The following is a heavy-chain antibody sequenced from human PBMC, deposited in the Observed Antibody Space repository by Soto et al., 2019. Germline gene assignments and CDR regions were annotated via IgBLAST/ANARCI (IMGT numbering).Heavy chain of an antibody. Sequence: ASVKVSCKASGYTFTSYGISWVRQAPGQGLEWMGWISAYNGNTNYAQKFQGRVSMTTDKSTTTAYMDLRSLRSDDTAVYYCARVVPGAEAWFGPWGQGTLVTVSS. CDR3: ARVVPGAEAWFGP. V-gene: IGHV1-18*04. CDR2: ISAYNGNT. CDR1: GYTFTSYG. J-gene: IGHJ5*02. D-gene: IGHD2-2*01.